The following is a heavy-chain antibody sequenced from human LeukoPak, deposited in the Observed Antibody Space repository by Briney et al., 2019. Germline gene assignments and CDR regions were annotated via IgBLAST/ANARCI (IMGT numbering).Heavy chain of an antibody. Sequence: GGSLRLSCAASGFTFSSYTMNWVRQAPGKGLEWVSSISSSSGYIYYADSLKGRFTISRDNAKNSLYLQMNSLRAEDTAVYYCARGRATVTYNSFDPWGQGTLVTVSS. CDR1: GFTFSSYT. CDR2: ISSSSGYI. J-gene: IGHJ5*02. V-gene: IGHV3-21*01. D-gene: IGHD4-17*01. CDR3: ARGRATVTYNSFDP.